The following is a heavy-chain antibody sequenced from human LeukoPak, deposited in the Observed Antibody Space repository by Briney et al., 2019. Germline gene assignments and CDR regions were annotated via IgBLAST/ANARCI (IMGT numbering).Heavy chain of an antibody. D-gene: IGHD6-6*01. V-gene: IGHV3-21*01. CDR3: AREFLGYSSSDY. CDR1: GFTFSSYG. Sequence: GGSLRLSCAASGFTFSSYGMHWVRQAPGKGLEWVSSISSSSSYIYYADSVKGRFTISRDDAKNSLYLQMNNLRAEDTAVYYCAREFLGYSSSDYWGQGTLVTVSS. J-gene: IGHJ4*02. CDR2: ISSSSSYI.